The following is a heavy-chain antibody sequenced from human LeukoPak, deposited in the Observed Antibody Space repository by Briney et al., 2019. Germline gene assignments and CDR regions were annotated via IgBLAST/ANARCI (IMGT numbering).Heavy chain of an antibody. J-gene: IGHJ5*02. CDR3: AKDRGLIAAGLINWFDP. CDR2: ISGSGGST. CDR1: GFTFSSYA. Sequence: PGGSLRLSCAASGFTFSSYAMSWVRQAPGKGLEWVSAISGSGGSTYYADSVKGRFTISRDNSKNTLYLQMNSLRAEDTAVYYCAKDRGLIAAGLINWFDPWGQGTLVTVSS. D-gene: IGHD6-13*01. V-gene: IGHV3-23*01.